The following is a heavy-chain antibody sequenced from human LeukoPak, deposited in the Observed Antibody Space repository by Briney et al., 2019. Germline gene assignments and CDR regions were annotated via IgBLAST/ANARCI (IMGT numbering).Heavy chain of an antibody. D-gene: IGHD6-25*01. V-gene: IGHV3-48*01. CDR1: GFTFSSYT. CDR3: ARFAAGGSYYYYMDV. J-gene: IGHJ6*03. CDR2: IGTSTTTI. Sequence: GSLRLSCSASGFTFSSYTMNWVRQPPGKGLEWVSTIGTSTTTIYYADSVKGRFTISRDNAKNSLYLQMNSLRADDTAVYYCARFAAGGSYYYYMDVWGQGTLVTVSS.